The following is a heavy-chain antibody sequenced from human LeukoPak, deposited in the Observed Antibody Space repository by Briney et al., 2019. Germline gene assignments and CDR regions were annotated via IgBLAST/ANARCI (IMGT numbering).Heavy chain of an antibody. CDR3: ARDQDYGDSDAFDI. Sequence: ASVKVSCKASGYTFTGYYMHWVRQAPGQGLEWMGWINPNSGGTNYAQKFQGRVTMTRDTSISTVYMELSRLRSDDTAVYYCARDQDYGDSDAFDIWGQGTMVTVSS. J-gene: IGHJ3*02. D-gene: IGHD4-17*01. CDR1: GYTFTGYY. CDR2: INPNSGGT. V-gene: IGHV1-2*02.